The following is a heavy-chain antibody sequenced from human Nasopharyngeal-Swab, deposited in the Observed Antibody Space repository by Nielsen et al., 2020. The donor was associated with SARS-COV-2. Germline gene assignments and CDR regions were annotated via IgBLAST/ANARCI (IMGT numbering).Heavy chain of an antibody. Sequence: VRQAPEKGLEWVAVISYDGSNKYYADSVKGRFTISRDNSKNTLYLQMNSLRAEDTAVYYCARGPGDGMDVWGQGTTVTVSS. J-gene: IGHJ6*02. CDR3: ARGPGDGMDV. V-gene: IGHV3-30-3*01. CDR2: ISYDGSNK. D-gene: IGHD3-10*01.